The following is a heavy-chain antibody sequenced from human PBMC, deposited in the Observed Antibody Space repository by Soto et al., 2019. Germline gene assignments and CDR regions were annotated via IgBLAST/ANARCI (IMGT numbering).Heavy chain of an antibody. CDR1: AYTFTSYD. D-gene: IGHD7-27*01. V-gene: IGHV1-8*01. Sequence: ASVKVSCKAAAYTFTSYDINWVLQATGQDFEWMGWMNPNNGNTAYAQKFQGRVTMTRDTSKSTAFMELSSLTSEDTAVYYCARGPRNWGVDYWGQGTLVTVSS. CDR2: MNPNNGNT. CDR3: ARGPRNWGVDY. J-gene: IGHJ4*02.